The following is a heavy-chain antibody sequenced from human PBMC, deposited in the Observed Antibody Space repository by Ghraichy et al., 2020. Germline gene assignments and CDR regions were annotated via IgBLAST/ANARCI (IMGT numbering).Heavy chain of an antibody. CDR1: GGSISSGDYY. CDR3: ARDFGSDLTHGLNYYYYMDV. V-gene: IGHV4-30-4*01. J-gene: IGHJ6*03. D-gene: IGHD3-3*01. Sequence: SETLSLTCTVSGGSISSGDYYWSWIRQPPGKGLEWIGYIYYSGSTYYNPSLKSRVTISVDTSKNQFSLKLSSVTAADTAVYYCARDFGSDLTHGLNYYYYMDVWGKGTTVTVSS. CDR2: IYYSGST.